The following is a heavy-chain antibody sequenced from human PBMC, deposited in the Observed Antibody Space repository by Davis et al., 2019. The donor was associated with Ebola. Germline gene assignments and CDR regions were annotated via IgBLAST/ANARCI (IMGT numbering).Heavy chain of an antibody. J-gene: IGHJ4*02. CDR2: SSSSSSYI. D-gene: IGHD2-15*01. Sequence: GESLKISCAASGFTFSSYSMNWVRQAPGKGLEWFSSSSSSSSYIYYADSVKGRFTISRDNAKNSLYLQMNSLRAEDTAVYYCARDAMDDIVVVVAGAYSDYWGQGTLVTVSS. CDR1: GFTFSSYS. CDR3: ARDAMDDIVVVVAGAYSDY. V-gene: IGHV3-21*01.